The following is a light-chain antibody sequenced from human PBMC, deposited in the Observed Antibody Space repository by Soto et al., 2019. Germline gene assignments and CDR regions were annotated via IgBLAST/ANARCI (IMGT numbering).Light chain of an antibody. CDR2: GTS. CDR1: QSVASRH. Sequence: EIVLTQSPGTLSLSPGERATLSCRASQSVASRHLAWYQQRSGQAPRLLLYGTSSRAIHTPDRFSGSGSVTVFTLTIRDLEPEDFAVYFCQHFGNSPWTFGQGTTVEI. CDR3: QHFGNSPWT. J-gene: IGKJ1*01. V-gene: IGKV3-20*01.